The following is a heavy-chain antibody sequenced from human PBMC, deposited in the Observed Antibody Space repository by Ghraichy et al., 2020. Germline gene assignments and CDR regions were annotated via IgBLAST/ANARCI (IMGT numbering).Heavy chain of an antibody. CDR3: ARGRYRHCWFDP. J-gene: IGHJ5*02. CDR1: GGSFSGYY. V-gene: IGHV4-34*01. D-gene: IGHD1-14*01. CDR2: INHSGST. Sequence: SETLSLTCAVYGGSFSGYYWSWIRQPPGKGLEWIGEINHSGSTNYNPSLKSRVTISVDTSKNQFSLKLSSVTAADTAVYYCARGRYRHCWFDPWGQGTLVTVSS.